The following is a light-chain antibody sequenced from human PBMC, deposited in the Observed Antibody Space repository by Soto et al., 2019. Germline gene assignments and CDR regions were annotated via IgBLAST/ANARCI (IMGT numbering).Light chain of an antibody. CDR2: DAS. V-gene: IGKV1-5*01. Sequence: DIQMTQSPSTLSASVGDRVTITCRASQSISSWLAWYQQKPGKAPKLLIYDASSLESGVPSRFSGSGSGTEFTLTISSLQPDDFATYYCQQYNSYRYTFAQGTKLEIK. J-gene: IGKJ2*01. CDR1: QSISSW. CDR3: QQYNSYRYT.